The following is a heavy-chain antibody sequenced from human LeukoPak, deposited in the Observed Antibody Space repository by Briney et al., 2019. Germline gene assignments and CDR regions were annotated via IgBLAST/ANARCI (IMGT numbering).Heavy chain of an antibody. CDR2: INQDGGEK. V-gene: IGHV3-7*01. D-gene: IGHD2-15*01. Sequence: GGSLRLSCAASGFTFSSYWMSWVRQAPGKGLEWVANINQDGGEKYYVDSVKGRFTISRDNAKNSLYLQMNSLRAEGTAVYYCASIVVVIGTRSFDYWGQGSLVSVS. CDR1: GFTFSSYW. CDR3: ASIVVVIGTRSFDY. J-gene: IGHJ4*02.